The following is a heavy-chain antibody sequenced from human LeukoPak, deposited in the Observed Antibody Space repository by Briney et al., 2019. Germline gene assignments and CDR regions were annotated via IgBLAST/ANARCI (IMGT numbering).Heavy chain of an antibody. CDR2: INPTDGAT. CDR1: GYTFTMYY. J-gene: IGHJ6*03. Sequence: ASVKIFCKTSGYTFTMYYIHWVRQAPGQGLEWMGVINPTDGATTYTQRFQGRVTMTRDMSTTTVYLDLRSLRGDDTAVYFCARDQRGGLSANLGGLFASYYTYYYMDVWGRGTTVTVSS. CDR3: ARDQRGGLSANLGGLFASYYTYYYMDV. D-gene: IGHD3-16*01. V-gene: IGHV1-46*01.